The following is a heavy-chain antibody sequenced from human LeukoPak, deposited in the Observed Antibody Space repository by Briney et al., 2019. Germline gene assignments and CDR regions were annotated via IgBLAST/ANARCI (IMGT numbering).Heavy chain of an antibody. CDR1: GGSISSYY. D-gene: IGHD4-23*01. Sequence: SETLSLTCTVSGGSISSYYWSWIRQPPGKGLEWIGYIYYSGSTNYNPSLKSRVTISVDTSKNQFSLKLSSVTAADTAVYYCARVVVTREYYYYGMDVWGQGTTVTVSS. V-gene: IGHV4-59*01. CDR2: IYYSGST. J-gene: IGHJ6*02. CDR3: ARVVVTREYYYYGMDV.